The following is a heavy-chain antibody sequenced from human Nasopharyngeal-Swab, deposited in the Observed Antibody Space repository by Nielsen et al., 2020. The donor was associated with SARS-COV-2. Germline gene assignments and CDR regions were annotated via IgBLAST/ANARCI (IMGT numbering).Heavy chain of an antibody. V-gene: IGHV3-74*01. D-gene: IGHD3-9*01. Sequence: GEALKISCAVSGLTFSDSWIHWVRQAPGKGLVVVSRIKHDGSRTGYADSVKGRFTISRDNAKNTVNLQMNSLRAEDTAVYYCSRDFDKTGNWGQGSLVTVSS. CDR2: IKHDGSRT. CDR3: SRDFDKTGN. J-gene: IGHJ4*02. CDR1: GLTFSDSW.